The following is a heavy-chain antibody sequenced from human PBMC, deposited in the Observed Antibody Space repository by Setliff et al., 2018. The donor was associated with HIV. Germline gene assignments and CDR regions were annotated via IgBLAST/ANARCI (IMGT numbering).Heavy chain of an antibody. CDR3: ARDLLPAAPYYFDY. CDR1: GYTFTSYA. CDR2: INAVNGNT. J-gene: IGHJ4*02. Sequence: ASVKVSCKASGYTFTSYAMHWARQAPGQRLEWLGWINAVNGNTKYSQKFQGRVTITRDTSASTAYMELSSLRSEDTAVYYCARDLLPAAPYYFDYWGQGTLVTVSS. D-gene: IGHD2-2*01. V-gene: IGHV1-3*01.